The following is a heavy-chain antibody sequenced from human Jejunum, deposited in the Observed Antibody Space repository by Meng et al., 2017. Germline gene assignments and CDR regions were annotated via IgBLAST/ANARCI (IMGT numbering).Heavy chain of an antibody. CDR3: ARVYNSDHSVYRHLDY. D-gene: IGHD5/OR15-5a*01. CDR2: IKQDGSER. V-gene: IGHV3-7*01. J-gene: IGHJ4*02. CDR1: GFTFSSYW. Sequence: GESLKISCAASGFTFSSYWMTWVRQAPGKGLEWLANIKQDGSERYYVDSVKGRFTISRDNAKNSLYLQMNSLRAEDTAVYYCARVYNSDHSVYRHLDYWGQGTLVTVSS.